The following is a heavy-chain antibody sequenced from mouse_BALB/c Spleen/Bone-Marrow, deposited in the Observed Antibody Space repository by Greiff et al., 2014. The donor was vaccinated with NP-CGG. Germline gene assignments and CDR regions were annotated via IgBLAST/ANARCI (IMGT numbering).Heavy chain of an antibody. V-gene: IGHV1-4*01. CDR2: INPSSGYT. CDR3: ALANWDIGGPFAY. J-gene: IGHJ3*01. D-gene: IGHD4-1*01. Sequence: LVESGAELARPGASVKMSCKASGYTFTSYTMHWVKQRPGQGLEWIGYINPSSGYTNYNQKSKDKATLTADKSSSTAYMQLSSLTSEDSAVYYCALANWDIGGPFAYWGQGTLVTVSA. CDR1: GYTFTSYT.